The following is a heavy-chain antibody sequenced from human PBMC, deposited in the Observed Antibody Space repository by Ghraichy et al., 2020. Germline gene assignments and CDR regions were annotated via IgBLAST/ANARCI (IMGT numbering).Heavy chain of an antibody. CDR1: GGSFSGYY. CDR2: INHSGST. V-gene: IGHV4-34*01. Sequence: SQTLSLTCAVYGGSFSGYYWSWIRQPPGKGLEWIGEINHSGSTNYKPSLKSRVTISVDTSKNQFSLKLSSVTAADTAVYYCARGRIAARLRGMDVWGQGTTVTVSS. D-gene: IGHD6-6*01. CDR3: ARGRIAARLRGMDV. J-gene: IGHJ6*02.